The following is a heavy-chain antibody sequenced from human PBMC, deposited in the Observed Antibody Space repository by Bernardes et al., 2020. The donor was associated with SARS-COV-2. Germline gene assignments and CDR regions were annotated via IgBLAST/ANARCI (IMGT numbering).Heavy chain of an antibody. D-gene: IGHD1-26*01. CDR2: VNAKSGDT. CDR3: ASVTWSQRDGFDV. J-gene: IGHJ3*01. Sequence: ASVKVSCKASGYTFTDYYLPWVRQAPGQGLEWMGWVNAKSGDTEYAQKFRGRVTMTRDTAISTAYMELRRLTSDDTALYYCASVTWSQRDGFDVWGQGTMVTVSS. CDR1: GYTFTDYY. V-gene: IGHV1-2*02.